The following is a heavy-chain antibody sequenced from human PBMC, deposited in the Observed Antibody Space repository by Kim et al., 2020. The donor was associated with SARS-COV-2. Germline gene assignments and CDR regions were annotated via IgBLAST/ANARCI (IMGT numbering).Heavy chain of an antibody. D-gene: IGHD3-22*01. Sequence: ADSVKGRFTISRDNAKNSLYLQRNSLRAEDTAVYYCARDLYYYDSSGYGYWGQGTLVTVSS. V-gene: IGHV3-21*01. CDR3: ARDLYYYDSSGYGY. J-gene: IGHJ4*02.